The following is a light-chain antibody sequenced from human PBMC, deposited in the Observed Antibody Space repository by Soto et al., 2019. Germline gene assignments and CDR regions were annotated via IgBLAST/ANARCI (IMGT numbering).Light chain of an antibody. CDR3: QQYNSLPLT. V-gene: IGKV3-15*01. Sequence: EIVMTQSPATLSVSPGERATLSCRASQNVSDNLAWYQQKPGQAPRLLIYGASTRATEIPARFSGSGSGTEFTLTISSLQSEDFAVYYCQQYNSLPLTFGGGTKVEIK. CDR1: QNVSDN. J-gene: IGKJ4*01. CDR2: GAS.